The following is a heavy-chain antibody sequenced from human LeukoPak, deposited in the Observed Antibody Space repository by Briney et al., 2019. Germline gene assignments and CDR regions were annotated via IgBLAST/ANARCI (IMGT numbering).Heavy chain of an antibody. CDR3: AKDYDILTGYYDVGGNFDY. CDR2: IRYDGSNK. CDR1: GFTFTTYG. Sequence: GGSLRLSCSASGFTFTTYGMNWVRQAPGKGLEWVAFIRYDGSNKYYADSVKGRFTTSRDNSKNTLYLQMNSRRAEDTAVYYCAKDYDILTGYYDVGGNFDYWGQGTLVTVSS. V-gene: IGHV3-30*02. D-gene: IGHD3-9*01. J-gene: IGHJ4*02.